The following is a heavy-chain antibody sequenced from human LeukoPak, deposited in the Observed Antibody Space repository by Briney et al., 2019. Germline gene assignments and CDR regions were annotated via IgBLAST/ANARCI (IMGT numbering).Heavy chain of an antibody. J-gene: IGHJ4*02. CDR1: GFTFSSYS. Sequence: SGGSLRLSCAASGFTFSSYSMNWVRQAPGKGLEWVSSISSSSSYIYYADSVKGRFTISRDNAKNSLYLQMNSLRAEDTAVYYCARDKGYYDILTGYYEGDYFGYWGQGTLVTVSS. CDR2: ISSSSSYI. D-gene: IGHD3-9*01. V-gene: IGHV3-21*01. CDR3: ARDKGYYDILTGYYEGDYFGY.